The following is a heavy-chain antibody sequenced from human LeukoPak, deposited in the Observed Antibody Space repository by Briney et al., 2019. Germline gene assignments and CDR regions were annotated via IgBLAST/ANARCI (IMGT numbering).Heavy chain of an antibody. V-gene: IGHV3-53*01. CDR3: ARSASDRYSSSWYWFDP. Sequence: PGGSLRLSCAASGFTVSSNYMSWVRQAPGKGLEWVSVIYSGGSTYYADSVKGRFTISRDNSKNTLYLQMNSLRAEDTAVYYCARSASDRYSSSWYWFDPWGQGTLVTVSS. D-gene: IGHD6-13*01. J-gene: IGHJ5*02. CDR2: IYSGGST. CDR1: GFTVSSNY.